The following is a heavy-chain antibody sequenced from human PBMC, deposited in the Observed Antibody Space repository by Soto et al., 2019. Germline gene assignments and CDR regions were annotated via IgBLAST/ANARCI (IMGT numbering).Heavy chain of an antibody. V-gene: IGHV3-33*01. D-gene: IGHD6-6*01. CDR2: IWYDGSNK. CDR1: GFTFSIYV. J-gene: IGHJ6*01. Sequence: RGALIVSCVASGFTFSIYVMHWVRQAPGKGLDWVAVIWYDGSNKYYADSVKGRFTISRDNSKNTLYLQMNSLRAEDTAVYYCARDGYSSSSVGYYYYGMDVWGQGTPVTVSS. CDR3: ARDGYSSSSVGYYYYGMDV.